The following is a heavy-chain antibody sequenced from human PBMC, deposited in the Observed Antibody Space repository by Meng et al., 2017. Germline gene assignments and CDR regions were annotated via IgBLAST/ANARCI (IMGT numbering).Heavy chain of an antibody. CDR2: IYSGGST. CDR1: GFTVSSNY. Sequence: GRLVVAGGGLVQPGGSLRLSCAASGFTVSSNYMSWVRQAPGKGLEWVSVIYSGGSTYYADSVKGQFTISRHNSKNTLYLQMNSLRAEGTAVYYCARDYRHSSGWFFDYWGQGTLVTVSS. D-gene: IGHD6-19*01. V-gene: IGHV3-53*04. J-gene: IGHJ4*02. CDR3: ARDYRHSSGWFFDY.